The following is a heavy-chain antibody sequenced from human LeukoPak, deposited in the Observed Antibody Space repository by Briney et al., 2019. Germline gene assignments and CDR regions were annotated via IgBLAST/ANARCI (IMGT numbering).Heavy chain of an antibody. CDR1: GFTFSSYA. CDR2: ISGSGGST. CDR3: AKPPITGTPPHFDY. Sequence: GGSLRLSCAASGFTFSSYAMSGVRQAPGKGREWVSLISGSGGSTYYADSVKGRFTISRDNSKNTLYLQMNGLRAGDAAVYYCAKPPITGTPPHFDYWGQGTLVTVS. D-gene: IGHD1/OR15-1a*01. J-gene: IGHJ4*02. V-gene: IGHV3-23*01.